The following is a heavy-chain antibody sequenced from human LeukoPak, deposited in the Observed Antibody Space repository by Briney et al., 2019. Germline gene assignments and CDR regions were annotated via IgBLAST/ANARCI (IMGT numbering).Heavy chain of an antibody. CDR1: GGSFSGYY. J-gene: IGHJ4*02. CDR2: INHSGST. D-gene: IGHD3-22*01. V-gene: IGHV4-34*01. CDR3: AQDDSSGYSDY. Sequence: SETLSLTCAVYGGSFSGYYWSWIRQPPGKGLEWIGEINHSGSTNYNPSLKSRVTISVDTSKNQFSLKLSSVTAADTAVYYCAQDDSSGYSDYWGQGTLVTVSS.